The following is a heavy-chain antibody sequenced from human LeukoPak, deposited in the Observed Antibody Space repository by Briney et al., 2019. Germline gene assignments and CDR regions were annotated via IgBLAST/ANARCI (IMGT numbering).Heavy chain of an antibody. CDR1: GFTFSSYS. J-gene: IGHJ5*02. Sequence: GGSLRLSCAASGFTFSSYSMNWVRQAPGKGLGWVSSISSSSSYIHYADSVKGRFTISRDNAKNSLYLQMNSLRAEDTAFYYCAAQGYCSYGSCSWGQGTLVTVSS. CDR3: AAQGYCSYGSCS. D-gene: IGHD2-15*01. V-gene: IGHV3-21*04. CDR2: ISSSSSYI.